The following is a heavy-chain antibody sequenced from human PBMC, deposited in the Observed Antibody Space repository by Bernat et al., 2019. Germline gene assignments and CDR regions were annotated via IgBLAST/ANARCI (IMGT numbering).Heavy chain of an antibody. J-gene: IGHJ4*02. Sequence: EVQLVESGGGLVKPGGSLRLSCAASGFTFSDYIMNWVRQAPGKGLEWVSSISSSSYIYYADSVRGRFTISRDNAKNSLYLQVNSLRAEDTAVYYCARRSFNRMDDNIFDYWGQGTLVTVSS. D-gene: IGHD3-16*02. CDR3: ARRSFNRMDDNIFDY. CDR1: GFTFSDYI. V-gene: IGHV3-21*01. CDR2: ISSSSYI.